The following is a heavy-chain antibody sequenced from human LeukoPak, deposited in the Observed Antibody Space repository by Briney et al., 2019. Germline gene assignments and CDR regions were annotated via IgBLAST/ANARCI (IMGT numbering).Heavy chain of an antibody. J-gene: IGHJ3*02. CDR2: IYPGDSDT. CDR1: GYSFTSYW. Sequence: RESLKISCKGSGYSFTSYWIGWVRQMPGKGLEWMGIIYPGDSDTRYSPSFQGQVTISADKSISTAYLQWSSLKASDTAMYYCASLPSIAAAGWAFDIWGHGTMVTVYS. CDR3: ASLPSIAAAGWAFDI. D-gene: IGHD6-13*01. V-gene: IGHV5-51*01.